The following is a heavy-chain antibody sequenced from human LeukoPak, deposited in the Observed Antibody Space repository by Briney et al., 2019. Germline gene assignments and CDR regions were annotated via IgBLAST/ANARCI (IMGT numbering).Heavy chain of an antibody. CDR2: IYPGDSDT. D-gene: IGHD3-10*01. Sequence: GESLKISCKGSGYSFTSYWIGWVRQMPGKGLEWMGIIYPGDSDTRYSPSFQGQVTISADKSISTAYLQWSSLKASDTAMYYCARHETGGSGSYSNVRPFDYWGQGTLVTVSS. CDR1: GYSFTSYW. J-gene: IGHJ4*02. CDR3: ARHETGGSGSYSNVRPFDY. V-gene: IGHV5-51*01.